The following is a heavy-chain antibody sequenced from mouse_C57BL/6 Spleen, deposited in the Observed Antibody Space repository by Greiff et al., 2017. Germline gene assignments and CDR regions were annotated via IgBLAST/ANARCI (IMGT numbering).Heavy chain of an antibody. V-gene: IGHV1-72*01. J-gene: IGHJ1*03. Sequence: QSCKASGYTFTSYWMHWVKQRPGRGLEWIGRMDPNSGGTKYNEKFKSKATLTVDKPSSTAYMQLSSLTSEDSAVYYCARSYGSSYWYFDVWGTGTTVTVSS. CDR1: GYTFTSYW. CDR2: MDPNSGGT. CDR3: ARSYGSSYWYFDV. D-gene: IGHD1-1*01.